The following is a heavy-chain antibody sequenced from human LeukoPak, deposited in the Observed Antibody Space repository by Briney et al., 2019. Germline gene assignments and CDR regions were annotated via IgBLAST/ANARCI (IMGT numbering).Heavy chain of an antibody. CDR2: IIPVFGTA. V-gene: IGHV1-69*13. Sequence: ASVKVSCKASGGTFSSYAISWVRQAPEQGLEWMGGIIPVFGTANYAQKFQGRVTITADESTSTAYMELSSLRSEDTAVYYCARGPYYGYYFDYWGQGTLVTVSS. CDR3: ARGPYYGYYFDY. J-gene: IGHJ4*02. CDR1: GGTFSSYA. D-gene: IGHD3-10*01.